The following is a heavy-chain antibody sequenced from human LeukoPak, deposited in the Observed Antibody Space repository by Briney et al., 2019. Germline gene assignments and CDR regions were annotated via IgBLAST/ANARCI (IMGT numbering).Heavy chain of an antibody. CDR1: GFTFSGYA. Sequence: GGSLRLSCAASGFTFSGYAMNWVRQAPGRGLEWVSSISPSSHAVFDADSVKGRFTIFRDNAKNSLYLQMNSLRAEDTALYYCAKDMNYYDSSGPFDYWGQGTLVTVSS. CDR3: AKDMNYYDSSGPFDY. D-gene: IGHD3-22*01. J-gene: IGHJ4*02. V-gene: IGHV3-21*04. CDR2: ISPSSHAV.